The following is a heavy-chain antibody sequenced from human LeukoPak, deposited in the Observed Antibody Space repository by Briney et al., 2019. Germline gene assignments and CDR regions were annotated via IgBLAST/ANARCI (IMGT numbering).Heavy chain of an antibody. CDR3: ARSPAYYYDSSGYHQFDY. D-gene: IGHD3-22*01. CDR2: IYYSGST. Sequence: SETLSLTCTVSGGSISSSSYYWGWIRQPPGKGLEWIGSIYYSGSTYYNPSLKSRVTISVDTSKNQFSLKLSSVTAADTAVYYCARSPAYYYDSSGYHQFDYWGQGTLVTVSS. J-gene: IGHJ4*02. CDR1: GGSISSSSYY. V-gene: IGHV4-39*01.